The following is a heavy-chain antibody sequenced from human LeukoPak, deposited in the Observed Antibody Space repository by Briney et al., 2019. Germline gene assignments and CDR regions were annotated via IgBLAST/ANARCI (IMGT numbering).Heavy chain of an antibody. CDR2: ISSSSSYI. Sequence: GGSLRLSCAASGLTFSSYSMNWVRQAPGKGLEWVSSISSSSSYIYYADSVKGRFTISRDNAKNSLYLQMNSLRAEDTAVYYCVRGIVATIGSFDYWGQGTLVTVSS. D-gene: IGHD5-12*01. CDR1: GLTFSSYS. V-gene: IGHV3-21*01. J-gene: IGHJ4*02. CDR3: VRGIVATIGSFDY.